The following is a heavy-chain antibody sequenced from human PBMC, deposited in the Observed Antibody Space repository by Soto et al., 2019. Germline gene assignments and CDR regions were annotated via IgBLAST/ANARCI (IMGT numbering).Heavy chain of an antibody. J-gene: IGHJ4*02. CDR3: ARDKWESMVDY. D-gene: IGHD1-26*01. V-gene: IGHV3-48*02. Sequence: EVQLVESGGGLVQPGGSLRLSCAASGFTFSSYSMNWVRQAPGKGLEWISYISYSSSDIYYADSVKGRFTISRDNAKNSLYLQMNSLTDEDTAVYYCARDKWESMVDYWGQGTLVTVSS. CDR2: ISYSSSDI. CDR1: GFTFSSYS.